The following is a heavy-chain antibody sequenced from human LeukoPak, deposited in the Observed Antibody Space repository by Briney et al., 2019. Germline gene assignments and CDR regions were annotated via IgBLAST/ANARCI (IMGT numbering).Heavy chain of an antibody. CDR1: GFAFSSYA. D-gene: IGHD3-16*02. CDR3: AKSVRLGELSFSFDY. J-gene: IGHJ4*02. CDR2: ISGSGGST. V-gene: IGHV3-23*01. Sequence: PGGSLRLSCAASGFAFSSYAMSWVRQAPGKGLEWVSAISGSGGSTYYADSVKGRFTISRDNSMNTLYLQMNSLRAEDTAVYYCAKSVRLGELSFSFDYWGQGTLVTVSS.